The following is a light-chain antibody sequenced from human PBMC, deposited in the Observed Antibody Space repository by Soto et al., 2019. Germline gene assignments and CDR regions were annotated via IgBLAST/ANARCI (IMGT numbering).Light chain of an antibody. CDR2: EVH. CDR3: ASYAVGINVV. CDR1: SSDVGYYNY. J-gene: IGLJ2*01. Sequence: QSALTQPPSASGSPGQSVTISCTGTSSDVGYYNYVSWYQQHPGKAPKLIIYEVHKRPSGVPDRFSGSKSGNTASLTVSGLQAEDEAEYYCASYAVGINVVFGGGTKLTVL. V-gene: IGLV2-8*01.